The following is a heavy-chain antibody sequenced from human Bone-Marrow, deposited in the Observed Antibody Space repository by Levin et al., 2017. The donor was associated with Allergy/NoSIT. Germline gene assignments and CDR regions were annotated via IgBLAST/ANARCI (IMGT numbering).Heavy chain of an antibody. CDR1: GFTFSSYS. Sequence: GGSVKVSCAASGFTFSSYSMNWVRQAPGKGLEWVSSISSSSSYIYYADSVKGRFTISRDNAKNSLYLQMNSLRAEDTAVYYCARGYCSGGSCYLDYWGQGTLVTVSS. V-gene: IGHV3-21*01. J-gene: IGHJ4*02. CDR2: ISSSSSYI. D-gene: IGHD2-15*01. CDR3: ARGYCSGGSCYLDY.